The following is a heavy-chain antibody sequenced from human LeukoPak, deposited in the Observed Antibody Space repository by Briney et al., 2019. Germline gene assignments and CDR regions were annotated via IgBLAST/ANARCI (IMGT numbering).Heavy chain of an antibody. CDR2: VSYDGRSK. J-gene: IGHJ4*02. Sequence: GKSLRLSCAASGFTFSSYAMHWVRQAPGKGLKWVAIVSYDGRSKYHADSVKGRFIISRDDSKNTLYLQMNSLRAEDTALYYCARAPAFCGGDCYPARLDSWGQGTLVTVSS. D-gene: IGHD2-21*02. V-gene: IGHV3-30*04. CDR1: GFTFSSYA. CDR3: ARAPAFCGGDCYPARLDS.